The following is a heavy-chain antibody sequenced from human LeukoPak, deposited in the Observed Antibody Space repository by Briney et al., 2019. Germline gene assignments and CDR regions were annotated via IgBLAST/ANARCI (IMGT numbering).Heavy chain of an antibody. CDR2: IYTSGST. V-gene: IGHV4-61*02. D-gene: IGHD3-3*01. CDR1: GGSISSGSYY. CDR3: ARDEPPTGVVIPPL. Sequence: KASQTLSLTCTVSGGSISSGSYYWSWIRQPAGKGLEWIGRIYTSGSTNYNPSLKSRVTISVDTSKNQFSLKLSSVTAADTAVYYCARDEPPTGVVIPPLWGRGTLVTVSS. J-gene: IGHJ2*01.